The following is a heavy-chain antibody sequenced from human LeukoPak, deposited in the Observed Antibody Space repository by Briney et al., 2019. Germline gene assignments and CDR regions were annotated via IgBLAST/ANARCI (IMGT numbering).Heavy chain of an antibody. CDR2: ISISGSTI. D-gene: IGHD1-26*01. V-gene: IGHV3-48*03. J-gene: IGHJ4*02. Sequence: GGSLRLSCAASGFTFSSYEMNWVRQAPGKGLAWVSYISISGSTIYYADSVKGRFTISRDNAKNSLYLQMNSLRAEDTAVYYCATHNQWELLTFDYWGQGTLVTVSS. CDR1: GFTFSSYE. CDR3: ATHNQWELLTFDY.